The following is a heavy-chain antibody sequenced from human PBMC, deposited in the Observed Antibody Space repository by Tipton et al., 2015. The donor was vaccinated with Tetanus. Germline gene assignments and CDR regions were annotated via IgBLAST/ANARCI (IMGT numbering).Heavy chain of an antibody. CDR3: ARRKGGLVGSYFDF. Sequence: VQLVQSGAEVKEAGESLRISCKASGYRFSSYWIAWVRQMPGKGPEWMGIIYPGDSDATYSPSFRGQVTISVDKATDTAYLQWSTLKASDTALYFCARRKGGLVGSYFDFWGQGTLVPVSA. J-gene: IGHJ4*02. CDR2: IYPGDSDA. CDR1: GYRFSSYW. D-gene: IGHD6-6*01. V-gene: IGHV5-51*01.